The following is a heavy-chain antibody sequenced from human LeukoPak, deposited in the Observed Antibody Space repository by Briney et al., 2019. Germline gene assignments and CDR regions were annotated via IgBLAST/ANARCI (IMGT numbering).Heavy chain of an antibody. Sequence: PGGSLRLSCTASGFTFSNAWMSWVRQAPGKGLEWVSRIKTNTAGGGGTTDYAAPVKGRFTISRDDSKNTLYLQMNSLKTEDTAVYYCTTVVSLDVLLWFGELNYYYGMDVWGQGTTVTVSS. CDR2: IKTNTAGGGGTT. CDR1: GFTFSNAW. CDR3: TTVVSLDVLLWFGELNYYYGMDV. J-gene: IGHJ6*02. D-gene: IGHD3-10*01. V-gene: IGHV3-15*01.